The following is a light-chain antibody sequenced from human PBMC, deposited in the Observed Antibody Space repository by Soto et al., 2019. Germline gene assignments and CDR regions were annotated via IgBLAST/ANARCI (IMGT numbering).Light chain of an antibody. Sequence: DVQMTQSPSTLSASVGDRVTITCRASQLVNSWLAWYQQKPGRAPKLLIYDATSLESGVPSRFSGSRSGTEFTLAISSLQPDDSATNYCQQYNSYWTFGQGTKVDIK. CDR3: QQYNSYWT. CDR1: QLVNSW. J-gene: IGKJ1*01. CDR2: DAT. V-gene: IGKV1-5*01.